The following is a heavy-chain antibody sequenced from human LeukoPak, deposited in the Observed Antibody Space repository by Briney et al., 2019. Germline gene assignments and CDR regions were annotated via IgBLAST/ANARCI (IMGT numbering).Heavy chain of an antibody. V-gene: IGHV3-7*01. Sequence: PGGSLRLSCAASGFTFSSYWMSWVRQAPGKGLEWVANIKQDGSEKYYVDSVKGRFTISRDNAKNSLYLQMNSLRAEDTAVYYCARMRSPPVTTAVRRRDYYGMDVWGQGTTVTVSS. J-gene: IGHJ6*02. D-gene: IGHD4-11*01. CDR1: GFTFSSYW. CDR2: IKQDGSEK. CDR3: ARMRSPPVTTAVRRRDYYGMDV.